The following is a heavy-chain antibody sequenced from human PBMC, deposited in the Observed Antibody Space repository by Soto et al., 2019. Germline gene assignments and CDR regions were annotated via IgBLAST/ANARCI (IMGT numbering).Heavy chain of an antibody. V-gene: IGHV5-51*01. D-gene: IGHD6-13*01. CDR1: GYSFTSYW. CDR3: ARQVAAAGTPGYYYYYGMDV. J-gene: IGHJ6*02. CDR2: IYPGDSDT. Sequence: GESLKISCKGSGYSFTSYWIGWVRQMPGKGLEWMGIIYPGDSDTRYSPSFQGQVTISADKSISTAYLQWSSLKASDTAMYYCARQVAAAGTPGYYYYYGMDVWGQGTTVTVSS.